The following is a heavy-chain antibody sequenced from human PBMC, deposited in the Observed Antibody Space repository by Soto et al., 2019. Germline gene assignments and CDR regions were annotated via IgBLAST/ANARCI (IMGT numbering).Heavy chain of an antibody. J-gene: IGHJ6*02. Sequence: QLQLQESGSGLVKPSQTLSLTCAVSGGSISSGGYSWSWIRQPPGKGLGWIGYIYHSGSTYYNPSVRRGGSRSVDRSKNQFARKVGSVTAADTAVEYCGRAHYGDYGDGMDVWGQGTTVTVSS. D-gene: IGHD4-17*01. V-gene: IGHV4-30-2*01. CDR1: GGSISSGGYS. CDR2: IYHSGST. CDR3: GRAHYGDYGDGMDV.